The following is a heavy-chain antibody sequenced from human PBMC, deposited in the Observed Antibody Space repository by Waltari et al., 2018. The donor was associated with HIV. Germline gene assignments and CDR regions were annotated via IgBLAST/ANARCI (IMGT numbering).Heavy chain of an antibody. J-gene: IGHJ4*02. CDR1: GGSFSGYH. Sequence: QVQLQQWGAGLLKTSETLSLTCAVYGGSFSGYHWSWIRQPPGQGLEWIGEVNDSRSTKYNPSLKSRATISADTSKNQFSLKLSSVTAADTAVYYCARVPTLVYFDYWGQGNLVTVSS. V-gene: IGHV4-34*01. D-gene: IGHD2-8*02. CDR3: ARVPTLVYFDY. CDR2: VNDSRST.